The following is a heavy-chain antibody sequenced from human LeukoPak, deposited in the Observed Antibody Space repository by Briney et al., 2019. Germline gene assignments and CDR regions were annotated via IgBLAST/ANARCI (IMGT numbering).Heavy chain of an antibody. CDR1: GFTFSNAW. CDR3: AKVKTDILIPDS. D-gene: IGHD2-21*02. Sequence: QPGGSLRLSCVASGFTFSNAWMNWVRQAPGKGLEWVSFIRFDGSNTYHADSVKGRFTISRDNSKNTLYLQMNSLTSEDTAVYYCAKVKTDILIPDSWGQGTLVTVSS. CDR2: IRFDGSNT. J-gene: IGHJ4*02. V-gene: IGHV3-30*02.